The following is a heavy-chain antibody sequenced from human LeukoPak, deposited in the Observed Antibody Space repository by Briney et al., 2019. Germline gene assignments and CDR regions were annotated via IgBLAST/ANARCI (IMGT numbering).Heavy chain of an antibody. D-gene: IGHD6-19*01. J-gene: IGHJ4*02. CDR3: AGAHYSSGWYVGRGYYFDY. Sequence: GGSLRLSCAASGFTVSSNYMSWVRQAPGKGLEWVSVIYSGGSTYYADSVKGRFTISRDNSKNTLYLQMNSLRAEDMAVYYCAGAHYSSGWYVGRGYYFDYWGQGTLVTVSS. CDR1: GFTVSSNY. V-gene: IGHV3-66*02. CDR2: IYSGGST.